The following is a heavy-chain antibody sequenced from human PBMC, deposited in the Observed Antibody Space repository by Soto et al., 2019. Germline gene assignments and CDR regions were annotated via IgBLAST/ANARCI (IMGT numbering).Heavy chain of an antibody. V-gene: IGHV3-48*03. J-gene: IGHJ4*02. CDR1: GFTFNSYE. Sequence: EVQLVESGGGLVQPGGSLRLSCAASGFTFNSYEMNWVRQAPGKGLEWVAHISTSGNIIYYADSVKGRFTISRDNANKSLYLQMYSLRAEDTAIYYCARDGGFLEWLDYWGQGTVVTVSS. CDR3: ARDGGFLEWLDY. D-gene: IGHD3-3*01. CDR2: ISTSGNII.